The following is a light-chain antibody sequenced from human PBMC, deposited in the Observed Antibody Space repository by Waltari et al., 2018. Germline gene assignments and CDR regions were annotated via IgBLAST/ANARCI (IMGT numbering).Light chain of an antibody. Sequence: QSALTQPASVSGSPGQSITISCTGTSSDVGNYNLVSWYQQHTSKAPKLMIYEVSQRPSGVSNRFSGSKSGNTASLTISGLQPEDETDYYCCSYAGHSTYVFGTGTKVTVL. CDR3: CSYAGHSTYV. J-gene: IGLJ1*01. V-gene: IGLV2-23*02. CDR1: SSDVGNYNL. CDR2: EVS.